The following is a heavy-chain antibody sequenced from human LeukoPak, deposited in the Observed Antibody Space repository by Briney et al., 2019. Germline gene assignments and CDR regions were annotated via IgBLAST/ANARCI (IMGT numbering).Heavy chain of an antibody. CDR1: RFTFSNYR. CDR2: ISSSGVSI. V-gene: IGHV3-48*01. CDR3: ARDRLTSGSYFFDY. J-gene: IGHJ4*02. Sequence: PGGSLRLSCAASRFTFSNYRMNWVRQAPGKGLEWVSYISSSGVSIHYADSVKGRFTISRDNAKNSMYLQMNSLRAEDTAVYYCARDRLTSGSYFFDYWGQGTLVTVSS. D-gene: IGHD1-26*01.